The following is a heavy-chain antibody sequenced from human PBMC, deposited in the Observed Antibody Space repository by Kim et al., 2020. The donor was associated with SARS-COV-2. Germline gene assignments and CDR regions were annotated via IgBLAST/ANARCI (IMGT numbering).Heavy chain of an antibody. CDR2: ISHSGST. Sequence: SETLSLTCAVYGGSFSGYYWSWIRQPPGKGLEWIGEISHSGSTNYNPSLKRRVTMSVDTSRNQFSLKLSSVTAADTAEYYCARALSTEWDQPVPYFDYWGQGPLVTVSS. V-gene: IGHV4-34*01. D-gene: IGHD1-26*01. J-gene: IGHJ4*02. CDR3: ARALSTEWDQPVPYFDY. CDR1: GGSFSGYY.